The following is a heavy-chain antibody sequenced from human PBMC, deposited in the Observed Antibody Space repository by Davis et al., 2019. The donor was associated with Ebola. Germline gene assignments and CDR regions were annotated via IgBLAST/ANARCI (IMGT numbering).Heavy chain of an antibody. D-gene: IGHD3-3*01. Sequence: PGGSLRLSCAASGFTFSTYNMNWVRRAAGKGLEWVSSISGSGGSTAYADSVKGRFTISRDLSKNTLFLQMKSLRAEDTAVYYCASCPYYDIWSGYHPVDYWGQGTLVAVSS. CDR3: ASCPYYDIWSGYHPVDY. CDR1: GFTFSTYN. J-gene: IGHJ4*02. CDR2: ISGSGGST. V-gene: IGHV3-23*01.